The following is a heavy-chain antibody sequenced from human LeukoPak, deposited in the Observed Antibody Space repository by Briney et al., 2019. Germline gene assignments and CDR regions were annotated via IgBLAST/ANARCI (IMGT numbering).Heavy chain of an antibody. Sequence: GGSLRLSCAASGFTFSNYGMHWVRQAPGKGLEWVAFIRYEGHNEYYADSVKGRFTISRDNSKNTLCLEMNSLRAEDTAVYYCTKDLMRDRWFGESWGQGTLVTVSS. CDR2: IRYEGHNE. V-gene: IGHV3-30*02. J-gene: IGHJ5*02. D-gene: IGHD3-10*01. CDR3: TKDLMRDRWFGES. CDR1: GFTFSNYG.